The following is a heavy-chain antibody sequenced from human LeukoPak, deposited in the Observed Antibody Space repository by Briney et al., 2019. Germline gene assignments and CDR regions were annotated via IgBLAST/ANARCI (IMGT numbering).Heavy chain of an antibody. D-gene: IGHD1-26*01. CDR3: ARQAGAVPFDY. V-gene: IGHV4-39*01. J-gene: IGHJ4*02. Sequence: SETLSLTCTVSGGSISSSSYYWGWIRQPPGKGLEWIGSIYYSGSTYYNPSLKSRVTISVDTSKNQFSLKLSSVTAADTAVYYCARQAGAVPFDYWGQGTLVTVSS. CDR2: IYYSGST. CDR1: GGSISSSSYY.